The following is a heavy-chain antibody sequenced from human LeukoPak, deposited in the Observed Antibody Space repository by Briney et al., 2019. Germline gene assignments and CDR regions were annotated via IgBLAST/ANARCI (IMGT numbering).Heavy chain of an antibody. J-gene: IGHJ1*01. CDR2: ISGSGAGT. CDR1: GFTFSSYA. Sequence: GGSLRLSCAASGFTFSSYAMNWVRQAPGKGLEWVSSISGSGAGTSYAESVKGRFTISRDNSKNTLYLQMNSLRAEDTAVYYCAIGSYFQHWGQGTLVTVSS. CDR3: AIGSYFQH. V-gene: IGHV3-23*01.